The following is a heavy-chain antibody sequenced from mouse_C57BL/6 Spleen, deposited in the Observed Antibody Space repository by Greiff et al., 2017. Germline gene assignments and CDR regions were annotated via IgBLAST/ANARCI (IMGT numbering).Heavy chain of an antibody. J-gene: IGHJ1*03. V-gene: IGHV1-7*01. CDR2: INPSSGYT. Sequence: QVPLQQSGAELAKPGASVKLSCKASGYTFTSYWMHWVKQRPGQGLEWIGYINPSSGYTKYNQKFKDKATLTAEKSSSTAYMQLSSLTYEDSAVYYCAKNFYYGNSYWYFDVWGTGTTVTVSS. CDR1: GYTFTSYW. D-gene: IGHD2-1*01. CDR3: AKNFYYGNSYWYFDV.